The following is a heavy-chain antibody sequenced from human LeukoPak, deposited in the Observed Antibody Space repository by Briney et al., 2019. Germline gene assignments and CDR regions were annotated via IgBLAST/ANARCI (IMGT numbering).Heavy chain of an antibody. J-gene: IGHJ6*02. CDR1: GGSISSSSYY. Sequence: SETLSLTCTVSGGSISSSSYYWGWIRQPPGKGLEWIGSIYYSGSTYYNPSLKSRVTISVDTSKNQFSLKLSSVTAADTAVYYCARGRYSSGWGRSMDVWGQGTTVTVSS. V-gene: IGHV4-39*07. CDR3: ARGRYSSGWGRSMDV. CDR2: IYYSGST. D-gene: IGHD6-19*01.